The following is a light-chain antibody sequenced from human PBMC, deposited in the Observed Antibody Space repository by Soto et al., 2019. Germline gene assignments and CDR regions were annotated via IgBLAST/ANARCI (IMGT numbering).Light chain of an antibody. V-gene: IGKV3-15*01. CDR3: QQYGSSNT. J-gene: IGKJ2*01. Sequence: ETVMTQSPVTLSLSPGDRATLSCRASHSVRSNLAWYQQKPGQPPRLLIYAASTRATGIPGRFSGSGSGTEFTLTISSLQSEDFAVYYCQQYGSSNTFGQGTKLEIK. CDR1: HSVRSN. CDR2: AAS.